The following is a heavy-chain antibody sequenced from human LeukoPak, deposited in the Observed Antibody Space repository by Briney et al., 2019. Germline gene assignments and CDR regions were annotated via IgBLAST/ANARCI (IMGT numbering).Heavy chain of an antibody. CDR1: GGSFIGFH. CDR3: AREPADYYGPGSYVY. D-gene: IGHD3-10*01. V-gene: IGHV4-34*01. CDR2: INHSGST. J-gene: IGHJ4*02. Sequence: SETLSLTCAVYGGSFIGFHWNWIRQPPGKGLEWIGDINHSGSTNYNPSLTSRVTISVDPSKNQFSLNLSSVTAADTAVYYCAREPADYYGPGSYVYWGQGTLVTVSS.